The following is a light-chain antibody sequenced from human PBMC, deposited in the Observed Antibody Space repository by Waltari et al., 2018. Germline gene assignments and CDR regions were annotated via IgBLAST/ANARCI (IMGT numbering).Light chain of an antibody. CDR3: SSYTSTSTPYNV. CDR2: GVS. CDR1: SSDVGGHAF. Sequence: QSALTQPASVSGSPGQSITIACPGTSSDVGGHAFVPRYQQYPGKAPKLIIYGVSDRPSGVSNRFSGSKSGNTASLTISGLQTEDEADYYCSSYTSTSTPYNVFGSGTKVTVL. V-gene: IGLV2-14*03. J-gene: IGLJ6*01.